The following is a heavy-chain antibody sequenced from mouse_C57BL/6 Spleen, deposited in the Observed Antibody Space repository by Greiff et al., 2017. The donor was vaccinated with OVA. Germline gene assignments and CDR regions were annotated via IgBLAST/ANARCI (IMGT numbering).Heavy chain of an antibody. V-gene: IGHV1-4*01. D-gene: IGHD2-4*01. CDR3: ASYDYDRGFAY. CDR1: GYTFTSYT. CDR2: INPSSGYT. Sequence: QVQLKESGAELARPGASVKMSCKASGYTFTSYTMHWVKQRPGQGLEWIGYINPSSGYTKYNQKFKDKATLTADKSSSTAYMQLSSLTSEDSAVYYCASYDYDRGFAYWGQGTLVTVSA. J-gene: IGHJ3*01.